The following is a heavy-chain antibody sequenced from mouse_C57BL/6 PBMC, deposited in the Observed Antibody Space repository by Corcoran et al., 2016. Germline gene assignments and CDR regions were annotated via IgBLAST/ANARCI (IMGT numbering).Heavy chain of an antibody. V-gene: IGHV1-80*01. CDR2: IYPGDGDT. CDR3: ASSYDYDGYFDV. D-gene: IGHD2-4*01. CDR1: GYAFSSYW. J-gene: IGHJ1*03. Sequence: QVQLQQSGAELVKPGASVKISCKASGYAFSSYWMNWVKQWPGKGLEWIGQIYPGDGDTNYNGKFKGKATLTADKSSSTAYMQLSSLTSEDSAVYFCASSYDYDGYFDVWGTGTTVTVSS.